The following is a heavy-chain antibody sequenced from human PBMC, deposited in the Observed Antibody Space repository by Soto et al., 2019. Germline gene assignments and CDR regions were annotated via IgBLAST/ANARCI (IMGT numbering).Heavy chain of an antibody. CDR1: GFTCSSYS. J-gene: IGHJ4*02. D-gene: IGHD3-22*01. Sequence: EVQLVESGGGLVQPGGSLRLSCAASGFTCSSYSMNWVRQAPGKGLEWVSYISSSSSTIYYADSVKGRFTISRDNAKNSLYLQMNSMRAEDTAVYYCSRGAYYYDSSGLSYWGQGTLVTVSS. CDR3: SRGAYYYDSSGLSY. CDR2: ISSSSSTI. V-gene: IGHV3-48*01.